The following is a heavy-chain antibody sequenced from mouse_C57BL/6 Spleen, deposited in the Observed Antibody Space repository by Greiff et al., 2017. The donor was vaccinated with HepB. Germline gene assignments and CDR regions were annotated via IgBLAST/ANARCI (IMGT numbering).Heavy chain of an antibody. CDR3: ALDYDGMDY. CDR2: INPNNGGT. D-gene: IGHD2-4*01. V-gene: IGHV1-26*01. Sequence: EVQLQQSGPELVKPGASVKISCKASGYTFTDYYMNWVKQSHGKSLEWIGDINPNNGGTSNNQKSKGKATLTVDKSSSTAYMELHSLTSEDSAVYYCALDYDGMDYWGQGTSVTVSS. CDR1: GYTFTDYY. J-gene: IGHJ4*01.